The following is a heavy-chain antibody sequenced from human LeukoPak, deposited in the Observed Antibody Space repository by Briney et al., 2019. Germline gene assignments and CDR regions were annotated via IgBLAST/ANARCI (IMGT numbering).Heavy chain of an antibody. V-gene: IGHV3-7*01. D-gene: IGHD5-18*01. Sequence: GGSLRLSCATSGFTFSTYAMNWVRQAPGKGLEWVANIKQDGSEKYYVDSVKGRFTISRDNAKNSLYLQMNSLRAEDTAVYYCATGRTWIQLWNYFDYWGQGTLVTVSS. CDR2: IKQDGSEK. CDR3: ATGRTWIQLWNYFDY. CDR1: GFTFSTYA. J-gene: IGHJ4*02.